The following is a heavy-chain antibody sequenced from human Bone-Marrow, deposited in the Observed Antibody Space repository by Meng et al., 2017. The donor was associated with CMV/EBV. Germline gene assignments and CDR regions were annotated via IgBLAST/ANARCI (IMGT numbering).Heavy chain of an antibody. CDR1: GFTFSRYW. J-gene: IGHJ4*01. Sequence: GGSLRLSCTASGFTFSRYWMTWVRQAPGKGLEWVANIKQDGGTIYYVDSVKGRFITSRDNAKNTLYLQMNSLRVEDTAVYYCARIGYSSSSLDYWGRGTLVTVAS. CDR3: ARIGYSSSSLDY. CDR2: IKQDGGTI. V-gene: IGHV3-7*01. D-gene: IGHD6-13*01.